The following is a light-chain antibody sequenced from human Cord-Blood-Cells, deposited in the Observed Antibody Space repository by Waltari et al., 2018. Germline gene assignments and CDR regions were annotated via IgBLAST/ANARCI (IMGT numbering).Light chain of an antibody. Sequence: QSVLTQSPSASGTPGKSVTISCPGSSPNIGRNTLNWYQQLPGTAPKLLIYSNNQRPSGVPDRFSGSKSGTSASLAISGLQSEDEADYYCAAWDDSLNVVFGGGTKLTVL. J-gene: IGLJ2*01. CDR1: SPNIGRNT. CDR3: AAWDDSLNVV. CDR2: SNN. V-gene: IGLV1-44*01.